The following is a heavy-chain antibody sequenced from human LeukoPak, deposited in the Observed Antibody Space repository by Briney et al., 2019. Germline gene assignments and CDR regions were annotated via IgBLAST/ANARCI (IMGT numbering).Heavy chain of an antibody. J-gene: IGHJ4*02. CDR1: GFTFSSYA. CDR3: ARTDSNIAARRIGFDY. Sequence: PGGSLRLSCAASGFTFSSYAMSWVRQAPGKGLEWVSAISTSGVSTHYADSVKGRFTISRDNAKNSLYLQMNSLRAGDTALYYCARTDSNIAARRIGFDYWGQGTLVTVSS. CDR2: ISTSGVST. V-gene: IGHV3-23*01. D-gene: IGHD6-6*01.